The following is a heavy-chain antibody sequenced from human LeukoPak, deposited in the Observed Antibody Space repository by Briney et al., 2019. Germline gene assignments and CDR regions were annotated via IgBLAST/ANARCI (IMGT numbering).Heavy chain of an antibody. CDR3: AKDGGSGWFNYAFDI. J-gene: IGHJ3*02. D-gene: IGHD6-19*01. V-gene: IGHV3-23*01. CDR1: GFTFSSYA. CDR2: ISGIGGST. Sequence: TGGSLRLSCAASGFTFSSYAMGWVRQAPGKGLEGVSAISGIGGSTYYADSVKGRFTISRDNSKNTLYLQMNSLRAEDTAVYYCAKDGGSGWFNYAFDIWGQGTMVTVSS.